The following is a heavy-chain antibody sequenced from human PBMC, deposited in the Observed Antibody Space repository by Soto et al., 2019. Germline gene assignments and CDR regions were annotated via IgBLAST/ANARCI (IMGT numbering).Heavy chain of an antibody. V-gene: IGHV3-23*01. D-gene: IGHD1-26*01. J-gene: IGHJ4*02. Sequence: EVQLLESGGGLVQPGGSLRLSCAASGFTFSSYARRWVRQAPVKGLEWVSAIRGSGGSTYYAGSVKGRFTISIDNSKNTLYLQMNSLRAEDTAVYYCARRGSGSYYDYWGQGTLVTVSS. CDR1: GFTFSSYA. CDR2: IRGSGGST. CDR3: ARRGSGSYYDY.